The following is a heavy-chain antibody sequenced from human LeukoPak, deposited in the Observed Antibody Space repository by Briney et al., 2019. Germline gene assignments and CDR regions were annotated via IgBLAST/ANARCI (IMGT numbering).Heavy chain of an antibody. CDR1: GLTFRKYP. V-gene: IGHV3-30*04. Sequence: GGSLRLSCAASGLTFRKYPMHWVRQAPGKGLEWVAVFTYDGSDKYYVDSVKGRFTISRDNSKNTLFLQMNSLRPEDTAVYYCAREADAFDIWGQGTMVTVSS. CDR3: AREADAFDI. J-gene: IGHJ3*02. CDR2: FTYDGSDK.